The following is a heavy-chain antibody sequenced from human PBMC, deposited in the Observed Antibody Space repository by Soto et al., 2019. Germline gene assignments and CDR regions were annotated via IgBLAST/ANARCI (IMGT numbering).Heavy chain of an antibody. V-gene: IGHV1-8*01. Sequence: ASVKVSCKASGYSFSSYDINWVRQASGQGLEWMGWMNPKSGQTGYAPRFQGRVTMTGNTSINTAYMELSSLRSEDTAVYYCARDIGPALDWFGPWGQGXLVTVYS. CDR1: GYSFSSYD. CDR2: MNPKSGQT. D-gene: IGHD5-18*01. CDR3: ARDIGPALDWFGP. J-gene: IGHJ5*02.